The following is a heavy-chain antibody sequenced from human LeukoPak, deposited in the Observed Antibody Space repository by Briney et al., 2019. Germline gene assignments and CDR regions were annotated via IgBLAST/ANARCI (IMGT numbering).Heavy chain of an antibody. CDR3: ARTAGWYRVYYFDY. Sequence: SETLSLTCTVSGGSISSGGYYWSWIRQHPGKGLEWIGYIYYSGSTYYNPSLKSRVTISVDTSKNQFSLKLSSVTAAGTAVYYCARTAGWYRVYYFDYWGQGTLVTVSS. V-gene: IGHV4-31*03. CDR1: GGSISSGGYY. CDR2: IYYSGST. J-gene: IGHJ4*02. D-gene: IGHD6-19*01.